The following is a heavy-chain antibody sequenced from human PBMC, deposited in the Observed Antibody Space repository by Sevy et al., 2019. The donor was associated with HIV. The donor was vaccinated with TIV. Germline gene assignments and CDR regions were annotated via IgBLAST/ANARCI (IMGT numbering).Heavy chain of an antibody. Sequence: ASVKVACKASGYTFTSYDINWVRQATGQGLEWMGWMNPNSGNTGYAQKFQGRVTMTRNTSISTAYMNVSSQRSKDRAVYYCARHRITMVRGDLYGMDVWGQGTTVTVSS. CDR3: ARHRITMVRGDLYGMDV. D-gene: IGHD3-10*01. J-gene: IGHJ6*02. CDR2: MNPNSGNT. V-gene: IGHV1-8*01. CDR1: GYTFTSYD.